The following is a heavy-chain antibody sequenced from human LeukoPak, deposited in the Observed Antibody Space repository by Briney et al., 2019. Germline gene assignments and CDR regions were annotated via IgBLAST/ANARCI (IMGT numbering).Heavy chain of an antibody. V-gene: IGHV1-8*01. CDR2: MNPNSGNT. D-gene: IGHD3-10*01. Sequence: GASVKVSCKASGYTFTSYDINWVRQATGQGLEWMGWMNPNSGNTGYAQKFQGRVTMTRNTSISTAYMELSSLRSEDTAVYYCARVSGRLMVRGVICFAYWGQGTLVTVSS. CDR3: ARVSGRLMVRGVICFAY. J-gene: IGHJ4*02. CDR1: GYTFTSYD.